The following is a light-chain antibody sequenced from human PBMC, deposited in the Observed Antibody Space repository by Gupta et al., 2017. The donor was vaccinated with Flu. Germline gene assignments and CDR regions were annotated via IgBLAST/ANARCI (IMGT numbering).Light chain of an antibody. CDR1: QTIGNY. J-gene: IGKJ1*01. CDR2: GAS. CDR3: QQTYSTPRT. Sequence: GDKFPITCRASQTIGNYLHWYQQKPGNAPQLLIYGASTLQRGVPSSFSGSGYGTDFTLILNSLQPEYVATYYCQQTYSTPRTFGPGTKLEIK. V-gene: IGKV1-39*01.